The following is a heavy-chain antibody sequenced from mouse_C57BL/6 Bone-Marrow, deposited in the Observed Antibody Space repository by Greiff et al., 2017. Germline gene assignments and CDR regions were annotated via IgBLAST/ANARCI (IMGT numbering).Heavy chain of an antibody. CDR1: GYTFTSYW. J-gene: IGHJ2*01. CDR2: INPSSGYT. D-gene: IGHD4-1*01. V-gene: IGHV1-7*01. CDR3: ASGKLRYVDY. Sequence: VQLVEPGAELAKPGASVKLSCKASGYTFTSYWMHWVKQRPGQGLEWIGDINPSSGYTKYNQKFKDKATLTADKSSSTAYMQLSSLTSEDSAVYYCASGKLRYVDYWGQGTTLTVSS.